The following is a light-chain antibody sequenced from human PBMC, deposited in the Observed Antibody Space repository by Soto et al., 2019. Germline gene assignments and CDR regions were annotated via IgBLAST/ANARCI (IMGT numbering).Light chain of an antibody. CDR3: QSYDSGLSGSV. CDR1: RSNIGAGYH. Sequence: QSVLTQPPSVSGAPGQGVTISCTGSRSNIGAGYHVHWYQQLPGAAPKLLIYINNFRPSAVPDRFSAYISDTSASLAITGLQAEDEADYYCQSYDSGLSGSVFGSGTKLTVL. CDR2: INN. V-gene: IGLV1-40*01. J-gene: IGLJ1*01.